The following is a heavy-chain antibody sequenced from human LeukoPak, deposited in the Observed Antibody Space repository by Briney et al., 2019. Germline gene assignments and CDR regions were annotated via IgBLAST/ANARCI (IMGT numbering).Heavy chain of an antibody. CDR1: GYTFTSYY. CDR2: INPNSGDT. V-gene: IGHV1-2*02. Sequence: GASVKVSCKASGYTFTSYYIHWVRQAPGQGLEYMGWINPNSGDTNYAQKFQGRVTMTRDTSISAAFLELSSVRYDDTAVYYCARDDTNGPNHYWGQGTLVTVSS. D-gene: IGHD1-14*01. CDR3: ARDDTNGPNHY. J-gene: IGHJ4*02.